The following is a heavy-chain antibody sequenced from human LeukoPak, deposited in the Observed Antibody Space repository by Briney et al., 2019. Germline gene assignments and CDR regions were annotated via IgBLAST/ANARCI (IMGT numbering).Heavy chain of an antibody. D-gene: IGHD2-2*01. CDR1: GYSLRSYW. Sequence: GESLKISCQGSGYSLRSYWIGWVRQMPGKGLEWMGIIYPGDSHTRYSPSFQGQVTISADKSISTAYVQWSSLKASDTAMYYCARGSYCSSTSCQHFDYWGQGTLVTVSS. J-gene: IGHJ4*02. CDR2: IYPGDSHT. CDR3: ARGSYCSSTSCQHFDY. V-gene: IGHV5-51*01.